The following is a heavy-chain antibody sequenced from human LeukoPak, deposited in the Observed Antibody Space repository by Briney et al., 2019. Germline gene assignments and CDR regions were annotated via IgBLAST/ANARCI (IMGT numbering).Heavy chain of an antibody. J-gene: IGHJ2*01. CDR2: IIPIFGTP. CDR3: ARVDGGESDWNFDL. Sequence: SVKVSCKASGGTFSSSWVRQAPGQGLEWMGGIIPIFGTPNYAQKFQGRVTISTDESTDTVYMELSSPRFDDTAVYYCARVDGGESDWNFDLWGRGTLVTVSS. V-gene: IGHV1-69*05. CDR1: GGTFSS. D-gene: IGHD2-21*01.